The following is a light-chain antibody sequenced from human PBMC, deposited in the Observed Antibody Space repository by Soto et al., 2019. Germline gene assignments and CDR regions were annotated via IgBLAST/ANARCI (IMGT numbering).Light chain of an antibody. CDR1: QTISTY. CDR3: QQSYSTLFT. J-gene: IGKJ3*01. V-gene: IGKV1-39*01. CDR2: AAS. Sequence: DIPMTQSPSSLSASVGDRVTITCRASQTISTYLNWYQQKPGKAPKLLIYAASSLQSGVPSRFSGSGSVTDFTLTISSLQPEDFATYFCQQSYSTLFTFGPGTKVDLK.